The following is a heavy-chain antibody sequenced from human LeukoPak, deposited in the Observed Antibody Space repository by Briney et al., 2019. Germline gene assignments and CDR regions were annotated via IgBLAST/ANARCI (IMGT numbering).Heavy chain of an antibody. CDR1: GFTFSSYW. Sequence: PGGSLRLSCAASGFTFSSYWMSWVRQAPGKGLEWVANIKQGGSEKYYVDSVKGRFTISRDNAKNSLYLQMNSLRAEDTAVYYCARDLDSELLGIDYWGQGTLVTVSS. J-gene: IGHJ4*02. CDR2: IKQGGSEK. V-gene: IGHV3-7*01. CDR3: ARDLDSELLGIDY. D-gene: IGHD1-1*01.